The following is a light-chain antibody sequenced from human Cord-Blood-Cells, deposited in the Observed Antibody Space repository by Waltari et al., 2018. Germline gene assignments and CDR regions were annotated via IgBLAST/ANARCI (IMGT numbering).Light chain of an antibody. V-gene: IGLV1-40*01. CDR3: QSYDSSLSGSV. CDR1: SPNIGAGYV. J-gene: IGLJ3*02. Sequence: QLVLTQPPSVSGDPGPRVTISCTGRSPNIGAGYVVLWYQQLPGTTPKLLIYGNSNRPSGLPHRFSGSKSGTSASLAITGLQAEDEADDYCQSYDSSLSGSVFGGGTKLTVL. CDR2: GNS.